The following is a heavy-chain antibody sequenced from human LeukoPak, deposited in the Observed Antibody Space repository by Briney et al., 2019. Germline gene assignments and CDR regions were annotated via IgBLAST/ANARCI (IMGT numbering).Heavy chain of an antibody. CDR3: ARYRGWQSSRRFDY. Sequence: ASVTVSFTASGYTFTIYGISWVRQAPGQGLEWMGWISAYNGNTNYAQKLQGRVTMTTDTSTSTAYMELRSLRSDDTAVYYCARYRGWQSSRRFDYWGQGTLVTVSS. V-gene: IGHV1-18*01. J-gene: IGHJ4*02. CDR2: ISAYNGNT. D-gene: IGHD1-26*01. CDR1: GYTFTIYG.